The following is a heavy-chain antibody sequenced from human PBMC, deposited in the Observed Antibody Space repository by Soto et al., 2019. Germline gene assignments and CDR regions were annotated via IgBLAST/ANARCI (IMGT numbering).Heavy chain of an antibody. CDR2: IIPILGIA. Sequence: ASVKVSCKASGGTFSSYTISWVRQAPGQGLEWMGRIIPILGIANYAQKFQGRVTITADKSTSTAYMELSSLRSEDTAVYYCARDQGIVVVPAAETYYYMDVWGKGTTVTVSS. CDR1: GGTFSSYT. CDR3: ARDQGIVVVPAAETYYYMDV. V-gene: IGHV1-69*04. J-gene: IGHJ6*03. D-gene: IGHD2-2*01.